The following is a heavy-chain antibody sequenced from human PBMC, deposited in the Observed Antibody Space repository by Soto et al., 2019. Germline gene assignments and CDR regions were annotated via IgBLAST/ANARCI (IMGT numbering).Heavy chain of an antibody. V-gene: IGHV3-11*06. CDR3: VRDSARTVLVPAVEGDNWSDP. CDR2: ISGDGRST. J-gene: IGHJ5*02. CDR1: GFTFSDYY. D-gene: IGHD2-8*02. Sequence: PGGSLRLSCAASGFTFSDYYMAWIRQAPGRGLEWISFISGDGRSTRYADSVKGRFTISRDNAKNSLSLQMNSLRADDTAIYYCVRDSARTVLVPAVEGDNWSDPWGQGTLVTVSS.